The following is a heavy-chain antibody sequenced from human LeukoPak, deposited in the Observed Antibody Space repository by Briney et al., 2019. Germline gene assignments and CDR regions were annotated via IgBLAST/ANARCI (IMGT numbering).Heavy chain of an antibody. V-gene: IGHV3-48*01. J-gene: IGHJ3*02. D-gene: IGHD1-26*01. Sequence: GSLRLSCAASGFTFSSYSMNWVRQAPGKGLEWVSYISSSSSTIYYADSVKGRFTISRDNAKNSLYLQMNSLRAEDTAVYYCARDSEDSGSYYTEDAFDTWGQGTMVTVSS. CDR1: GFTFSSYS. CDR3: ARDSEDSGSYYTEDAFDT. CDR2: ISSSSSTI.